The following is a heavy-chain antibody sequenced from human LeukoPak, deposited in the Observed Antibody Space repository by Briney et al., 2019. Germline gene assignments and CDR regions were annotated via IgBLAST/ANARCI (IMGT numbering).Heavy chain of an antibody. CDR2: INHSGST. V-gene: IGHV4-34*01. Sequence: SETLSLTCAVYGGSFSGYYWSWIRQPPGKGLEWIGEINHSGSTNYNPSLKSRVTISVDTSKNQFSLKLSSVTAADTAVYYCARTGYSSSWYGWWFDPWGQGTLVTVSS. CDR3: ARTGYSSSWYGWWFDP. CDR1: GGSFSGYY. D-gene: IGHD6-13*01. J-gene: IGHJ5*02.